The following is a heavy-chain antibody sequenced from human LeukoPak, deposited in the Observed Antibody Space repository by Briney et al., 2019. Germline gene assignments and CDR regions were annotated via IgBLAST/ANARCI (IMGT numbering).Heavy chain of an antibody. V-gene: IGHV1-69*13. J-gene: IGHJ6*03. CDR1: GGTFSSYA. D-gene: IGHD3-3*01. CDR3: ARALTGFGVVTSYYYYMDV. CDR2: IIPIFGTA. Sequence: ASVKVSCKASGGTFSSYAISWVRQAPGQGLEWMGGIIPIFGTANYAQKFQGRVTITADESTSTAYMELSSLRSEDTAVYYCARALTGFGVVTSYYYYMDVWGKGTTVTVSS.